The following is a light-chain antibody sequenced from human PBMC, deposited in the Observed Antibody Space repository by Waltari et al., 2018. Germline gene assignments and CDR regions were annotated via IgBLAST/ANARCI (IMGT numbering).Light chain of an antibody. CDR1: KLGDKY. Sequence: SYELTQPPSVSVPPGQPASITCSGDKLGDKYACWYQQKPGQSPVLVIYQDSKRPPGIPERFSGSNSGNTATLTISGTQAMDEADYYCQAWDSSTHVVFGGGTKLTVL. CDR3: QAWDSSTHVV. CDR2: QDS. J-gene: IGLJ2*01. V-gene: IGLV3-1*01.